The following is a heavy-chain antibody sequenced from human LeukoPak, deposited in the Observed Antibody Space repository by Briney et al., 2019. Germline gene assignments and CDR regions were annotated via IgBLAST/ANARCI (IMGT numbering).Heavy chain of an antibody. J-gene: IGHJ4*02. Sequence: SETLPLTCTVSGYSISSGYYWGWIRQPPGKGLEWIGSIYHSGSTYYNPSLKSRVTISVDTSKNQFSLKLSSVTAADTAVYYCARGPDSSGYYGYFDYWGQGTLVTVSS. V-gene: IGHV4-38-2*02. CDR2: IYHSGST. D-gene: IGHD3-22*01. CDR1: GYSISSGYY. CDR3: ARGPDSSGYYGYFDY.